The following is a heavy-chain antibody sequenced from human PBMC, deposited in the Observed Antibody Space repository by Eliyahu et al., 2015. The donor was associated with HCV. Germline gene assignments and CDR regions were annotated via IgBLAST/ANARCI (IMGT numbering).Heavy chain of an antibody. CDR3: ARELLWFGELLYYYYGMDV. CDR2: IYHSGST. V-gene: IGHV4-38-2*02. CDR1: GYSISSGYY. J-gene: IGHJ6*02. Sequence: QVQLQESGPGLVKPSETLSLTCAVSGYSISSGYYWGWIRQPPGKGLEWIGSIYHSGSTYYNPSLKSRVTISVDTSKNQFSLKLSSVTAADTAVYYCARELLWFGELLYYYYGMDVWGQGTTVTVSS. D-gene: IGHD3-10*01.